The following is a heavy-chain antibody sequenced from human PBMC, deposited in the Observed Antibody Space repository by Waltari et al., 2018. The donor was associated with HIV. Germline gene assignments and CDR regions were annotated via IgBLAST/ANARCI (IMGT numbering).Heavy chain of an antibody. CDR3: ARGFFSFDY. Sequence: EVQLVETGGGLIQPGGSLRLSCAASGLPGRSNYMSWGRQAPGKGLEWVSVLYSGGTTNYADSVKGRFTISRDNSKNTLYLQMNNLRAEDTAVYYCARGFFSFDYWGQGTLVTVSS. J-gene: IGHJ4*02. D-gene: IGHD3-10*01. CDR2: LYSGGTT. V-gene: IGHV3-53*02. CDR1: GLPGRSNY.